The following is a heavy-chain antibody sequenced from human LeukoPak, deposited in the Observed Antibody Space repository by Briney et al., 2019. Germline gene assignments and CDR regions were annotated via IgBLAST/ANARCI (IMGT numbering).Heavy chain of an antibody. CDR1: GGSISTYY. V-gene: IGHV4-59*01. CDR2: VHYTGST. Sequence: SETLSLTCTVSGGSISTYYWSWIRQPPGKGLEWIGYVHYTGSTNYNPSPKSRVTISVDTSKNQFSLKLSSVTAADTALYYCARTIDSGASDYWGQGTLVTVSS. D-gene: IGHD6-19*01. CDR3: ARTIDSGASDY. J-gene: IGHJ4*02.